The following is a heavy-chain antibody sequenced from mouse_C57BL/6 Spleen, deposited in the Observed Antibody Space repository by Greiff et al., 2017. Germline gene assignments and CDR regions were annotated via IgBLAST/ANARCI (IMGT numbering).Heavy chain of an antibody. V-gene: IGHV14-2*01. CDR3: SLGLGGHYFDY. D-gene: IGHD6-2*01. CDR1: GFTFSGYY. CDR2: IDPEDGET. Sequence: VQLQQSGAELVKPGASVKLSCTASGFTFSGYYMHWVKQRTDKGLEWIGRIDPEDGETKYAPNFQGKATITADNSSNTTYLQLSSLTSEDTSVEYWSLGLGGHYFDYWGQGTTLTVSS. J-gene: IGHJ2*01.